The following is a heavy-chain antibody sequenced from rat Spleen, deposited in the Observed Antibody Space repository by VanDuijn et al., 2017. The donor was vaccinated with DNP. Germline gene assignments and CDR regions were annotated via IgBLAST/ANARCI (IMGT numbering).Heavy chain of an antibody. D-gene: IGHD3-7*01. Sequence: EVQLVESGGGLVQPGRSLKVSCVASGFTFSKNAMAWVRQSPTKGLEWVAALSFDGSSTYYRDSVKGRFTISRDNAKNTLYLQMNSLRSEDTATYYCTTDEGDYFDYWGQGVMVTVSS. CDR2: LSFDGSST. CDR1: GFTFSKNA. J-gene: IGHJ2*01. V-gene: IGHV5-29*01. CDR3: TTDEGDYFDY.